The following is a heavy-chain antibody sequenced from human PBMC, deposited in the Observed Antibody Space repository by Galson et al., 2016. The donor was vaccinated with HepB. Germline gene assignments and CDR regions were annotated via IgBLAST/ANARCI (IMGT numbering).Heavy chain of an antibody. Sequence: SLRLSCAASGFTFSSYGMHWVRQAPGKGLEWVAVIWYDGSYKYYADSVRGRFTISRDNSKNTVHLQMNSLRAEDTAVYYCARDVFMGHAMTACDYWGQGTLVTVSS. J-gene: IGHJ4*02. CDR1: GFTFSSYG. CDR2: IWYDGSYK. V-gene: IGHV3-33*01. D-gene: IGHD2-2*01. CDR3: ARDVFMGHAMTACDY.